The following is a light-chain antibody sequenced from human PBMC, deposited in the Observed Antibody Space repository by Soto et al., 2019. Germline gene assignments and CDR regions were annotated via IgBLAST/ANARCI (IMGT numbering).Light chain of an antibody. CDR3: QHYDTFSWT. Sequence: DIQMTQSPSTLSASVGDRVTITCRASQDIDISLAWFQQRPGKAPKVLIYAASGLASGVPSTFSGSGSGTEFTLTISSVQPDDFATYFCQHYDTFSWTFGQGTKVDIK. CDR1: QDIDIS. CDR2: AAS. J-gene: IGKJ1*01. V-gene: IGKV1-5*01.